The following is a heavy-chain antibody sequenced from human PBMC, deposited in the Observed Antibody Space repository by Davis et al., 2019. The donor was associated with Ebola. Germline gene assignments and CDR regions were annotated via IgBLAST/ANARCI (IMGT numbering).Heavy chain of an antibody. V-gene: IGHV3-21*06. CDR2: ISSSSTYI. CDR3: ARAQITGVNYGMDV. J-gene: IGHJ6*02. D-gene: IGHD3-3*01. CDR1: GFTFTSYS. Sequence: GGSLRLSCAASGFTFTSYSMNWVRQAPGKGLEWVSCISSSSTYIYYADSLRGRFTISRDNAKNSIYLQLNSLRAEDTAVYYCARAQITGVNYGMDVWGQGTTVTVSS.